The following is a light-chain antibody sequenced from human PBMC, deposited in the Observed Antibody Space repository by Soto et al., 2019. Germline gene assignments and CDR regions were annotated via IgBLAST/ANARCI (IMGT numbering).Light chain of an antibody. CDR3: AAWDASLNAYV. CDR2: HDD. V-gene: IGLV1-36*01. J-gene: IGLJ1*01. CDR1: SSNIGNNA. Sequence: QSVLTQPPSVSAAPRQRVTISCSGSSSNIGNNAVTWYQHLPGKAPKVLMYHDDLLSSGVSDRFSGSKSGTSASLAISGLQSEDEADSYCAAWDASLNAYVFGTGTKVTVL.